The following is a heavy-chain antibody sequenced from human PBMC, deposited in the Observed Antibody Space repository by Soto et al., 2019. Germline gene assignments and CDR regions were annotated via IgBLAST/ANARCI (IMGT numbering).Heavy chain of an antibody. J-gene: IGHJ4*02. V-gene: IGHV1-2*04. CDR2: INPNSGGT. D-gene: IGHD6-19*01. CDR1: GYTFTGYY. CDR3: ARGNSSGWYDSSLVH. Sequence: ASLKVSCKASGYTFTGYYMHWVRQAPGQGLEWMGWINPNSGGTNYAQKFQGWVTMARDTSISTAYMELSRLRSDDTAVYYCARGNSSGWYDSSLVHWGQGTLVTVSS.